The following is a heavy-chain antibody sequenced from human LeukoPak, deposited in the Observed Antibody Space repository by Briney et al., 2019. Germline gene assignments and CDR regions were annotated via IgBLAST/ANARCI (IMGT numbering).Heavy chain of an antibody. Sequence: SETLSLTCTVSGGSISSYYWSWIRQPPGKGLEWIGYIYYSGSTNYNPSLKSRVTISVDTSKNQFSLKLNSVTAADTAVYYCAKEDSSSSPPLDYWGQGTLVSVSS. CDR3: AKEDSSSSPPLDY. J-gene: IGHJ4*02. CDR2: IYYSGST. V-gene: IGHV4-59*01. CDR1: GGSISSYY. D-gene: IGHD6-6*01.